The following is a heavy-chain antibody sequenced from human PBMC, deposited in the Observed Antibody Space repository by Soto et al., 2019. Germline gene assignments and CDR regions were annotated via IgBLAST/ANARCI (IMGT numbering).Heavy chain of an antibody. V-gene: IGHV4-30-4*01. J-gene: IGHJ6*02. Sequence: PSETLSLTCTVSGGSISSGDYYWSWIRQPPGKGLEWIGYIYYSGSTYYNPSLKSRVTISVDTSKNQFSLKLSSVTAADTAVYYCARLRYDSSGYYPYYYYGMDVWGQGPTVTVSS. CDR3: ARLRYDSSGYYPYYYYGMDV. D-gene: IGHD3-22*01. CDR2: IYYSGST. CDR1: GGSISSGDYY.